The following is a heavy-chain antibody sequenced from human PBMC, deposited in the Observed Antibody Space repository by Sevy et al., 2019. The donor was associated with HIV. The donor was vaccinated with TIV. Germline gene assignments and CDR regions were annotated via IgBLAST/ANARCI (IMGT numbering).Heavy chain of an antibody. V-gene: IGHV1-69*06. CDR2: IIPIFGTT. CDR1: GGTFSSYA. J-gene: IGHJ4*02. Sequence: ASVKVSCKASGGTFSSYAIHWVRQAPGQGLEWMGGIIPIFGTTIYAQKFQGRVTMTEDTSTDTAYMALSSLRSEDTAVYYCATTREYYSDNSGYLDYWGQGTLVTVSS. CDR3: ATTREYYSDNSGYLDY. D-gene: IGHD3-22*01.